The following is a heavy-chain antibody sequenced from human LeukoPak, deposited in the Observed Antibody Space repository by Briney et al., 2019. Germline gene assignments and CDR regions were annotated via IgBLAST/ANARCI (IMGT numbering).Heavy chain of an antibody. V-gene: IGHV3-7*01. CDR1: GFTFSNYA. D-gene: IGHD7-27*01. Sequence: PGRSLRLSCAASGFTFSNYAMSWVRQAPGKGLEWVANIKTDGSQIYYVDSVKGRFTISRDNAKNSLYLQMNSLRAEDTAVYYCARDLNWETYWGQGTLVSVSS. CDR3: ARDLNWETY. CDR2: IKTDGSQI. J-gene: IGHJ4*02.